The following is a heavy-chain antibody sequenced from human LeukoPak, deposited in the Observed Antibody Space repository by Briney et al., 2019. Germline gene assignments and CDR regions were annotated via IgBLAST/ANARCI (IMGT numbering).Heavy chain of an antibody. CDR1: GFTFDKSV. Sequence: GGSLRLSCAASGFTFDKSVMIWVRQAPGKGLVWVSRINGDGSNTNYADSVKGRFTISRDNAKNTLYLQMNSLRAEDTAVYYCASLPQSWATRDNWGQGTLVTVSS. CDR3: ASLPQSWATRDN. D-gene: IGHD7-27*01. V-gene: IGHV3-74*01. CDR2: INGDGSNT. J-gene: IGHJ4*02.